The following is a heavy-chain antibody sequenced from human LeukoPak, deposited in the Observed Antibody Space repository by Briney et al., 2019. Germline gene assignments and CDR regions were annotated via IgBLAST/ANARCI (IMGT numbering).Heavy chain of an antibody. V-gene: IGHV4-59*01. J-gene: IGHJ6*02. Sequence: SSETLSLTCTVSGGSISSYYWSWIRQPPGKGLEWIGYIYYSGSTNYNPSLKSRVTISVDTSKNQFSLKLSSVTAADTAVYYCARGLWSSSSWYDYYYHGMDVWGQGTTVTVSS. CDR1: GGSISSYY. D-gene: IGHD6-13*01. CDR3: ARGLWSSSSWYDYYYHGMDV. CDR2: IYYSGST.